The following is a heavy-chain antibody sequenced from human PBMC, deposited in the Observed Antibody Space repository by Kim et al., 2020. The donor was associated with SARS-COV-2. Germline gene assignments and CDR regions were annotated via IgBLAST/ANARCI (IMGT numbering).Heavy chain of an antibody. CDR3: AREEEGY. CDR2: GTT. Sequence: GTTNYEQKFQGRVKLTADESTSTAYMELSSLRSEDTAVYYCAREEEGYWGQGTMVTVSS. J-gene: IGHJ4*02. V-gene: IGHV1-69*01.